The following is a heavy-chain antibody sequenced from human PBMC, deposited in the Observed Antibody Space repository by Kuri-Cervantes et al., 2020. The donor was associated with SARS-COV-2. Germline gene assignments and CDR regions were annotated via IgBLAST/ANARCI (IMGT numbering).Heavy chain of an antibody. CDR2: ISSSSSYI. J-gene: IGHJ4*02. CDR1: GFTFSSYS. Sequence: GESLKISCAASGFTFSSYSMNWVRQAPGKGLEWVSSISSSSSYIYYADSVKGRFTISRDNAKNSLYLQMNSLRAEDTAVYCCASPRNQYSSSSPFDYWGQGTLVTVSS. D-gene: IGHD6-6*01. V-gene: IGHV3-21*01. CDR3: ASPRNQYSSSSPFDY.